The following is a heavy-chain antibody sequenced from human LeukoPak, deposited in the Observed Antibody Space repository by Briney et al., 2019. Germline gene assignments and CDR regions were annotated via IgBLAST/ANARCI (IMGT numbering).Heavy chain of an antibody. J-gene: IGHJ5*01. D-gene: IGHD3-9*01. CDR3: AKYDSGYSLDS. CDR1: GFTFSSYW. V-gene: IGHV3-74*01. CDR2: INSDGSST. Sequence: GGSLRLSYAASGFTFSSYWMHWVRQAPGKGLVWVSRINSDGSSTSYADSVKGRFTISRDNAKNTLYLQMNSLRAEDTAVYYCAKYDSGYSLDSWGHGILVTVSS.